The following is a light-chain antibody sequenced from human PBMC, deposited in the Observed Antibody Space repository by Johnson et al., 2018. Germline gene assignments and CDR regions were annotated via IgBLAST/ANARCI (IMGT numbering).Light chain of an antibody. CDR2: ENN. CDR3: GTWDSSLSAGNV. CDR1: SSNIGNNY. Sequence: QSVLTQPPSVSAAPGQKVTISCSGSSSNIGNNYVSWYQQLPGTAPKLLIYENNKRPSGIPDRFSGCKSGTSATLGITVLQPEDEADYYCGTWDSSLSAGNVFGTGTKVTVL. J-gene: IGLJ1*01. V-gene: IGLV1-51*02.